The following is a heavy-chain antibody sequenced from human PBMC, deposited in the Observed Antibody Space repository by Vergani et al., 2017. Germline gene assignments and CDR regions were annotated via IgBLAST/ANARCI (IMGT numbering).Heavy chain of an antibody. V-gene: IGHV3-15*01. J-gene: IGHJ4*02. CDR3: TRAGDY. CDR1: GFTFRNTW. CDR2: SNSKTDGVTT. Sequence: EVKLVESGGGLVKPGGSLRLSCAASGFTFRNTWVSWVRQAPGKGLGGVGRSNSKTDGVTTDYAAPGKGRFTISRDDSKNTLYLQMNSLKTEDTAVYYCTRAGDYWGQGTLVTVSS. D-gene: IGHD6-13*01.